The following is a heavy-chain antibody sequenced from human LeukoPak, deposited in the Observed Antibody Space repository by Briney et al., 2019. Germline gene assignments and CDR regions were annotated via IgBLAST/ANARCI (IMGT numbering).Heavy chain of an antibody. Sequence: ASVTVSFKASAYTFTSYDNNWDRQATGQGHEWMGWMNPNSGNTGYAQKFQGRVTMTRNTSISTAYMGLSSLRSEDTAVYYCARGYYYYYMDVWGKGTTVTVSS. V-gene: IGHV1-8*01. CDR1: AYTFTSYD. CDR2: MNPNSGNT. J-gene: IGHJ6*03. CDR3: ARGYYYYYMDV.